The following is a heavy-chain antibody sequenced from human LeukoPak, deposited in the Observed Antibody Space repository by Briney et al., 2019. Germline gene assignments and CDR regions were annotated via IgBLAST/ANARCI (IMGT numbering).Heavy chain of an antibody. V-gene: IGHV1-24*01. D-gene: IGHD3-16*01. CDR2: FDPEDGET. Sequence: GASVRVSCKVSGYTLTELSMHWVRQAPGKGLEWMGGFDPEDGETIYAQKFQGRVTMTEDTSTDTAYMELSSLRSEDTAVYYCATSFPLGGYNWFDPWGQGTPVTVSS. CDR3: ATSFPLGGYNWFDP. CDR1: GYTLTELS. J-gene: IGHJ5*02.